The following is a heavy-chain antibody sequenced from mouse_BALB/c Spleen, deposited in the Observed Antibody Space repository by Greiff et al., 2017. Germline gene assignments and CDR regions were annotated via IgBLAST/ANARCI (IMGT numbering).Heavy chain of an antibody. V-gene: IGHV2-9*02. Sequence: VKLMESGPGLVAPSQSLSITCTVSGFSLTSYGVHWVRQPPGKGLEWLGVIWAGGSTNYNSALMSRLSISKDNSKSQVFLKMNSLQTDDTAMYYCARVDYDVYAWFAYWGQGTLVTVSA. D-gene: IGHD2-4*01. J-gene: IGHJ3*01. CDR3: ARVDYDVYAWFAY. CDR1: GFSLTSYG. CDR2: IWAGGST.